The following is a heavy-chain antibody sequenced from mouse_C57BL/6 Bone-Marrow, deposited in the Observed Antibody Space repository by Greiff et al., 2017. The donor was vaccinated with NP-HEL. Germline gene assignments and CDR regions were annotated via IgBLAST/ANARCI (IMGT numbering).Heavy chain of an antibody. J-gene: IGHJ4*01. CDR1: GFSLTSYG. CDR2: IWSGGST. Sequence: VQLQESGPGLVQPSQSLSITCTVSGFSLTSYGVHWVRQSPGKGLEWLGVIWSGGSTDYNAAFISRMSISKDNSTSQVFFKMNSLQADDTAIYYCARSTVVAPYAMDYWGQGTSVTVSS. V-gene: IGHV2-2*01. D-gene: IGHD1-1*01. CDR3: ARSTVVAPYAMDY.